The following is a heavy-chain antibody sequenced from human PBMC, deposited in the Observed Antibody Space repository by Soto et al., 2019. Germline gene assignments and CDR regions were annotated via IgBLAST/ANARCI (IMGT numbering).Heavy chain of an antibody. CDR3: ARRGVGATDYYYYGMDV. V-gene: IGHV4-59*12. J-gene: IGHJ6*02. CDR1: GGSISSYY. D-gene: IGHD1-26*01. CDR2: IYYSGST. Sequence: SETLSLSCTVSGGSISSYYWSGIRQPPGKGLEWIGYIYYSGSTNYNPSLKSRVTISVDTSKNQFSLKLSSVTAADTAVYYCARRGVGATDYYYYGMDVWGQGTTVTVSS.